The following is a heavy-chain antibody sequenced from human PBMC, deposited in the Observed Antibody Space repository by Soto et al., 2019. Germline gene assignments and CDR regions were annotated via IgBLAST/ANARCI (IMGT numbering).Heavy chain of an antibody. CDR3: ARLGHYDSSGYYLAY. CDR1: GGSISSGGYS. V-gene: IGHV4-30-2*01. J-gene: IGHJ4*02. D-gene: IGHD3-22*01. Sequence: TLSLTCAVSGGSISSGGYSWSWIRQPPGKGLEWIGYIYHSGSTYYNPSLKSRVTISVDTSKNKFSLKLSSVTAADTAVYYCARLGHYDSSGYYLAYWGQGTLVTVSS. CDR2: IYHSGST.